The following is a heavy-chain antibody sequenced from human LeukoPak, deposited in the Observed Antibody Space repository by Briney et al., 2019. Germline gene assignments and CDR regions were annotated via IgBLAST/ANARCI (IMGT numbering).Heavy chain of an antibody. CDR2: IYYSGST. V-gene: IGHV4-59*01. CDR3: ARRGPIAVAGHFDY. CDR1: GGSISSYY. Sequence: SETLSLTCTVSGGSISSYYWSWIRQPPGKGLEWIGYIYYSGSTNYNPSLKSRVTISVDTSKSQFSLNLDSMTAADTAVYYCARRGPIAVAGHFDYWGQGTLVTVSS. D-gene: IGHD6-19*01. J-gene: IGHJ4*02.